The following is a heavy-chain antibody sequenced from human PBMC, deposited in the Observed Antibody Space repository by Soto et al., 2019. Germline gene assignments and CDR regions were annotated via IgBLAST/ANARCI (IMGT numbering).Heavy chain of an antibody. CDR3: ASGNPLGYYYGMDV. V-gene: IGHV1-18*01. Sequence: ASVKVSCKASGYTFTSSGISWVRQAPGQGLEWIGWISSYNGNTNYAQKFQGRVTMTADTSTSTAYMELGSLRFDDTAVYFCASGNPLGYYYGMDVWGQGTTVTVSS. J-gene: IGHJ6*02. CDR1: GYTFTSSG. CDR2: ISSYNGNT. D-gene: IGHD7-27*01.